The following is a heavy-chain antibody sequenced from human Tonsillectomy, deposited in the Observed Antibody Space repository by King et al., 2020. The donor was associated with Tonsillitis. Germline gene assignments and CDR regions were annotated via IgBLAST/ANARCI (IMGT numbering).Heavy chain of an antibody. CDR1: GYTFTSHY. Sequence: QLVQSGAQVKKPGASVKVSCMASGYTFTSHYIHWVRQAPGQGLEWMGIINPNDGTTLYAQKFQDRVTMTRDTSTSTVYMELGSLKSEDTAVYYCGRDHSNNNWVWWLDPWGQGTLVTVSS. CDR3: GRDHSNNNWVWWLDP. D-gene: IGHD2/OR15-2a*01. CDR2: INPNDGTT. V-gene: IGHV1-46*01. J-gene: IGHJ5*02.